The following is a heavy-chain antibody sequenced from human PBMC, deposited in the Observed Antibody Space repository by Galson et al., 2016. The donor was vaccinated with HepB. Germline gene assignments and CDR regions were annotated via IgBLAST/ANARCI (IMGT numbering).Heavy chain of an antibody. Sequence: ETLSLTCTVSGESISNTRYYWGWIRQPPGKGLEWIGEINHRGSTNYNPSPKSRLIISVDTSKKQFSLKLSSVTAADTAVYYCARAPVPAARGYNWFDPWGQGTLVTVSS. J-gene: IGHJ5*02. CDR1: GESISNTRYY. V-gene: IGHV4-39*07. CDR2: INHRGST. CDR3: ARAPVPAARGYNWFDP. D-gene: IGHD2-2*01.